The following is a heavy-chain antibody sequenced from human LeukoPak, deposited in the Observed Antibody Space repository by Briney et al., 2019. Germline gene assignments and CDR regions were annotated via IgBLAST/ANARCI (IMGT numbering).Heavy chain of an antibody. CDR2: MNQDGSAK. V-gene: IGHV3-7*01. CDR1: GFTFSDSW. CDR3: ATYTHWVAGDV. D-gene: IGHD3-16*01. Sequence: GGSLRLSCAASGFTFSDSWMSWVRQAPGKGLEWVANMNQDGSAKGYVDSVKGRFTISRDNARNSLYLQMSSLRPEDTAVYYCATYTHWVAGDVWGQGTAVTVSS. J-gene: IGHJ6*02.